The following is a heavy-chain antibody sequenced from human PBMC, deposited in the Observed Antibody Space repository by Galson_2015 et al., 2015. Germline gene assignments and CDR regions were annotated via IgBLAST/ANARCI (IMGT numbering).Heavy chain of an antibody. CDR2: ISSSSSYI. Sequence: SLRLSCAASGFTFSSYSMNWVRQAPGKGLEWVSSISSSSSYIYYADSVKGRFTISRDNAKNSLYLQMNSLRAEDTAVYYCARDHIVGAIGTHFFYWGQGTLVTVSS. CDR3: ARDHIVGAIGTHFFY. CDR1: GFTFSSYS. V-gene: IGHV3-21*01. D-gene: IGHD1-26*01. J-gene: IGHJ4*02.